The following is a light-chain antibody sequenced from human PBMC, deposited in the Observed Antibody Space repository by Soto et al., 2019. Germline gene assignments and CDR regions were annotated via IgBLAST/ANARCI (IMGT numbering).Light chain of an antibody. Sequence: EIVMMQSPATLSVSPRGRATLSCRASQALGNNLAWYQHKPGQAPRLLIYGASTRATGVPVRFSGSGSETEFTLSFSSLQSDDLAVYYCQQYTNWPYTFGQGTKLEIE. CDR1: QALGNN. CDR2: GAS. CDR3: QQYTNWPYT. J-gene: IGKJ2*01. V-gene: IGKV3-15*01.